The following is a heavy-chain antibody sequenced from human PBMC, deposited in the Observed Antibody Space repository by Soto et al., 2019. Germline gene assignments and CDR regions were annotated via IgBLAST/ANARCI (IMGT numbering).Heavy chain of an antibody. V-gene: IGHV1-3*01. CDR1: GYTLTDYL. CDR3: ELYISDPQIGGDH. Sequence: QVQLVQSGTEAKRPGASVRVSCKASGYTLTDYLVHWVCQAPGQSPEWMGWVNAGNGYTKYSERFQDIITLTREPSANTAYMDLSSLRYEDTAMYYCELYISDPQIGGDHWGQGTPVIVTA. CDR2: VNAGNGYT. J-gene: IGHJ4*02. D-gene: IGHD2-8*01.